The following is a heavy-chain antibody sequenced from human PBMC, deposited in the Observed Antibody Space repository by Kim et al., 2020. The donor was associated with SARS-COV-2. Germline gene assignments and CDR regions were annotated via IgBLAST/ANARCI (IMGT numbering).Heavy chain of an antibody. CDR3: ARDRIAVAGRGTGTADY. Sequence: ASVKVSCKASGYTFTSYGISWVRQAPGQGLEWMGWISAYNGNTNYAQKLQGRVTMTTDTSTSTAYMELRSLRSDDTAVYYCARDRIAVAGRGTGTADYWGQGTLVTVSS. D-gene: IGHD6-19*01. CDR2: ISAYNGNT. CDR1: GYTFTSYG. V-gene: IGHV1-18*01. J-gene: IGHJ4*02.